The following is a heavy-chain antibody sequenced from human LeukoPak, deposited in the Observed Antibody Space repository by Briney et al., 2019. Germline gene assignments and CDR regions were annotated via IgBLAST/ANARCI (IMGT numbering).Heavy chain of an antibody. V-gene: IGHV1-69*04. CDR1: GGTFSSYA. Sequence: SVKVSCKASGGTFSSYAISWVRQAPGQGLEWMGRIIPILGIANYAQKLQGRVTMTRDTSTCTFYMELSSLRSEDTAVYYCARDLWLKGWFDPWGQGTLVTVSS. D-gene: IGHD5-18*01. CDR3: ARDLWLKGWFDP. J-gene: IGHJ5*02. CDR2: IIPILGIA.